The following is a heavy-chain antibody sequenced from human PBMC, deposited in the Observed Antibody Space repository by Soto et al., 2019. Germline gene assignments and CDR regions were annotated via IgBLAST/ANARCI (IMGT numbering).Heavy chain of an antibody. CDR3: ARNPPTVTTAWFDP. Sequence: QVQLQESGPGLVKPSQTLSLTCTVSGGSISSGDYYWSWIRQPPGKGLEWIGYIYYSGSTYYNPSLKCRVTISLDTSKDQFPLKLSSVTAADTAVYYCARNPPTVTTAWFDPWGQGTLVTVSS. CDR2: IYYSGST. D-gene: IGHD4-17*01. CDR1: GGSISSGDYY. J-gene: IGHJ5*02. V-gene: IGHV4-30-4*01.